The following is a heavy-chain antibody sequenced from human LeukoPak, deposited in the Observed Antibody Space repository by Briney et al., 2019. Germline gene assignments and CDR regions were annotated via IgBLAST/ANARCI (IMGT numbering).Heavy chain of an antibody. CDR2: ISYDGSNE. J-gene: IGHJ4*02. Sequence: PGRSLRLSCAASGFTFSSYGMHWVRQAPGKGLEWVAVISYDGSNEYYADSAKGRFTISRDNSKNTLYLQMNSLRAEDTAVYYCAKSGQLWLSSRDYWGQGTLVTVSS. V-gene: IGHV3-30*18. CDR1: GFTFSSYG. CDR3: AKSGQLWLSSRDY. D-gene: IGHD5-18*01.